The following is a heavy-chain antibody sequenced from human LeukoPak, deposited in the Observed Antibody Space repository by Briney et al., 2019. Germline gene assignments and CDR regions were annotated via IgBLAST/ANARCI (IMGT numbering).Heavy chain of an antibody. CDR2: ISGSGGST. V-gene: IGHV3-23*01. CDR1: GFTFSSYA. Sequence: GGSLRLSCAASGFTFSSYAMSWVRQAPAKALEWGSAISGSGGSTYYADSLKGRFTISIDNSKNTLYLQMNSLRAEDTAVYYCASGSYYMDTTFDTWGQGTLVTLSS. CDR3: ASGSYYMDTTFDT. J-gene: IGHJ5*02. D-gene: IGHD3-10*01.